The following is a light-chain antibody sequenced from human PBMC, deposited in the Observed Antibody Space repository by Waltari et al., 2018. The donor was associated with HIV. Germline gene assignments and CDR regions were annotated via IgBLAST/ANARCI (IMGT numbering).Light chain of an antibody. J-gene: IGKJ2*01. CDR1: QSVLYSSNNKNY. V-gene: IGKV4-1*01. Sequence: DIVMTQSPDSLAVSLGERATINCKSSQSVLYSSNNKNYLAWYQQKPGQPPKLLIYWASTRESGVPDRFSGSGSGTDFTLTISSLQAEDVAVYYCQQDYSTPRMYTFGQGTKLEIK. CDR2: WAS. CDR3: QQDYSTPRMYT.